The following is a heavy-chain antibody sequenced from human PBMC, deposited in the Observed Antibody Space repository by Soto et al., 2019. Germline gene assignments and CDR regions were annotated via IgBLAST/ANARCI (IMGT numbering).Heavy chain of an antibody. Sequence: SGPTLVNPTETLTLTCTVSGFSLSNARMGVSWIRQPPGKPLEWLAHIFSNDEKSYSTSLKSRLTISKDTSKSQVVLTMTNMDPVDTATYYCARLVVVADYYYYYYMDVWGKGTTVTVSS. D-gene: IGHD2-15*01. J-gene: IGHJ6*03. V-gene: IGHV2-26*01. CDR3: ARLVVVADYYYYYYMDV. CDR1: GFSLSNARMG. CDR2: IFSNDEK.